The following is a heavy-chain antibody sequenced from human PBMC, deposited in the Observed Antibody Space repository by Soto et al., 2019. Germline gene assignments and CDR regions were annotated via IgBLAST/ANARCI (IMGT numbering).Heavy chain of an antibody. CDR3: ARVRTIMILDY. J-gene: IGHJ4*02. CDR2: IYYTGST. D-gene: IGHD3-16*01. V-gene: IGHV4-30-4*01. CDR1: GGSISGADYY. Sequence: SETLSLTCTVSGGSISGADYYWSWIRQPPGKGLEWIGYIYYTGSTYYSPSLRSRVIITVDTSKNEFSLKLSSVTAADTAVYYCARVRTIMILDYWRQRTLVTVSS.